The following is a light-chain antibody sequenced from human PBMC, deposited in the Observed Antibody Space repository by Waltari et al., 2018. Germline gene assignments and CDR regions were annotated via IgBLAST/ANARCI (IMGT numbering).Light chain of an antibody. CDR1: SNDVGGYCY. V-gene: IGLV2-14*01. Sequence: QSPLPQPASVSGSPGQSITISCTGTSNDVGGYCYVSWYQQYPAKAPKLIIYEVSYRTSRIPTRFSGSKSGNTVSLTICGIQAEDDADYYCSSHTRSVPHVFGTGTRVTVV. CDR2: EVS. CDR3: SSHTRSVPHV. J-gene: IGLJ1*01.